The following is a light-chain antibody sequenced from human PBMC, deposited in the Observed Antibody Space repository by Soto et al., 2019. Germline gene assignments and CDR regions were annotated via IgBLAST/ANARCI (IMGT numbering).Light chain of an antibody. Sequence: DIQMTQSASSLPASVGDTVTISCQASQDISKYLNWFQQKPGKAPKLLIYDVFNVETGVPSRFSGRGSGTDFTLIISNLQPEDFATYYCQQYDQLPSTFGGGTKVDI. V-gene: IGKV1-33*01. CDR3: QQYDQLPST. CDR1: QDISKY. J-gene: IGKJ4*01. CDR2: DVF.